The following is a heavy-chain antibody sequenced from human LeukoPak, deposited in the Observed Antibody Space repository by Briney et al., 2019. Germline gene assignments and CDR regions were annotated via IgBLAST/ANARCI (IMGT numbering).Heavy chain of an antibody. CDR3: TTDILTGYPVGAFDI. D-gene: IGHD3-9*01. CDR2: IKSKTDGGTT. J-gene: IGHJ3*02. Sequence: PGGSLRLSCAASGFTFSNAWMSWVRQAPGKGLEWVGHIKSKTDGGTTDYAAPVKGRFTISRDDSKSTLYLQMNSLKTEDTAVYYCTTDILTGYPVGAFDIWGQGTMVTVSS. V-gene: IGHV3-15*01. CDR1: GFTFSNAW.